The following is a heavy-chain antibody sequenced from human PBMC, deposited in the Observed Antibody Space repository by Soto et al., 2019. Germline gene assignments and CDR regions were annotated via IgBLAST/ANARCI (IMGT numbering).Heavy chain of an antibody. CDR2: FDPEDGET. CDR3: ATGSIAAAGTTHYYYYYYMDV. J-gene: IGHJ6*03. V-gene: IGHV1-24*01. D-gene: IGHD6-13*01. Sequence: ASVKVSCKVSGYTLPELSMHWVRQAPGKGLEWMGGFDPEDGETIYAQKFQGRVTMTEDTSTDTAYMELSSLRSEDTAVYYCATGSIAAAGTTHYYYYYYMDVWGKGTTVTVSS. CDR1: GYTLPELS.